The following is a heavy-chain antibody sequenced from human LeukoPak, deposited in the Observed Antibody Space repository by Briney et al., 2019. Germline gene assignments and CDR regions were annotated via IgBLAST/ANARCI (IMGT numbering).Heavy chain of an antibody. V-gene: IGHV1-18*01. J-gene: IGHJ6*03. D-gene: IGHD3-3*01. CDR2: ISAYNGNT. Sequence: ASVKVSCKASGYTFTSYGISWVRQAPGQGLEWMGWISAYNGNTNYAQKLQGRVTVTTDTSTSTAYMELRSLRSDDTAVYYCARDTAIFGVVISLATYYYYYMDVWGKGTTVTVSS. CDR3: ARDTAIFGVVISLATYYYYYMDV. CDR1: GYTFTSYG.